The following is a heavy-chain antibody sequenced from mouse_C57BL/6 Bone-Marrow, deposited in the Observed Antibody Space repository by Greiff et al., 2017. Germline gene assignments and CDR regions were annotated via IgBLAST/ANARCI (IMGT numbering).Heavy chain of an antibody. J-gene: IGHJ4*01. D-gene: IGHD2-14*01. V-gene: IGHV5-9-1*02. CDR3: TRDRRRAMDY. Sequence: EVQVVESGEGLVKPGGSLKLSCAASGFTFSSYAMSWVRQTPETRLEWVAYISSGGDYIYYADTVKGRFTISRDNARNTLYLQMSRLKSEDTAMYYCTRDRRRAMDYWGQGTTVTVSS. CDR2: ISSGGDYI. CDR1: GFTFSSYA.